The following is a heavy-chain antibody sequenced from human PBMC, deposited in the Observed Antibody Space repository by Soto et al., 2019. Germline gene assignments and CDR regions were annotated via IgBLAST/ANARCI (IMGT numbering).Heavy chain of an antibody. J-gene: IGHJ4*02. Sequence: ASVKVSCKASGYTFTSYCISWVRQAPGQGLEWMGWISAYNGNTNYAQKLQGRVTMTTDTSTSTAYMELRSLRSDDTAVYYCARDLAGIAAAGTYDYWGQGTLVTVSS. CDR3: ARDLAGIAAAGTYDY. CDR1: GYTFTSYC. V-gene: IGHV1-18*01. D-gene: IGHD6-13*01. CDR2: ISAYNGNT.